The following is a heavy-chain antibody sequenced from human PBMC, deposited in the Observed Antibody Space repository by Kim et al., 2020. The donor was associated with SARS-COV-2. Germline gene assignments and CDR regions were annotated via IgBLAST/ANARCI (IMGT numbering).Heavy chain of an antibody. CDR3: GKVGGGVGVKGEFES. Sequence: SVKGRLTISRDNDQYTLYLQMNSLRAEDTAGYYCGKVGGGVGVKGEFESWGQGTLVTVSS. D-gene: IGHD1-26*01. V-gene: IGHV3-23*01. J-gene: IGHJ4*02.